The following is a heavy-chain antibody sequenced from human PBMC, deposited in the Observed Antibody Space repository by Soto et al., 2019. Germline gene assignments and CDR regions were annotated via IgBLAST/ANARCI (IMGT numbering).Heavy chain of an antibody. D-gene: IGHD2-2*02. CDR2: IRSRANNYAT. V-gene: IGHV3-73*02. CDR3: SRGQGAAIGDYYYHGMDV. CDR1: GFIFSGFA. J-gene: IGHJ6*02. Sequence: EVQLVESGGGLVQPGGSLKLSCTASGFIFSGFAIHWVRQASGKGLEWVGRIRSRANNYATSSAASVKGRFFFSRDDSKNTAYLQMNTLKTEDTAVYYCSRGQGAAIGDYYYHGMDVWGQGTTVTVSS.